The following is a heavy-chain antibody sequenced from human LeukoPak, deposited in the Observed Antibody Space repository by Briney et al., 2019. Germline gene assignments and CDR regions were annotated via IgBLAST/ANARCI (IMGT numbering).Heavy chain of an antibody. J-gene: IGHJ4*02. CDR3: ARDQYDTWSRRGNFDS. D-gene: IGHD3-3*01. CDR1: GFTFSSYW. CDR2: IDRDGSRI. Sequence: SGGSLRLSCAVSGFTFSSYWMHWVRQAPGKGLVWVSRIDRDGSRINYADSVKGRFTISRDNGKNTLFLQMNSLRAEDAAVYYCARDQYDTWSRRGNFDSWGQGTLVIVSS. V-gene: IGHV3-74*01.